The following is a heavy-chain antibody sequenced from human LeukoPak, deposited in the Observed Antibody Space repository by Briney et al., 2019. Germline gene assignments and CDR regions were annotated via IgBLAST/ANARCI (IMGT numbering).Heavy chain of an antibody. V-gene: IGHV4-34*01. CDR2: INHSGST. J-gene: IGHJ6*03. CDR1: GGSFSGYY. D-gene: IGHD2-2*01. Sequence: SETLSLTCAVHGGSFSGYYWSWIRQPPGKGLEWIGEINHSGSTNYNPSLKSRVTISVDTSKNQFSLKLSSVTAADTAVYYCARGGIVVVPATKGHYYYMDVWGKGTTVTVSS. CDR3: ARGGIVVVPATKGHYYYMDV.